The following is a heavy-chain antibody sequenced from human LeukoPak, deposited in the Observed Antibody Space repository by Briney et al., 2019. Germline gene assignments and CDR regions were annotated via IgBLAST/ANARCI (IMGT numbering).Heavy chain of an antibody. CDR2: IYYSGST. Sequence: SETLSLTCTVSGGSVSSGSYYWSWIRQPPGKGLEWIRYIYYSGSTSYNPSLKSRVTISVDTSKNQFSLKLSSVTAADTAVYYCARGLTSKYYDFWSGYYLNEKYYYGMDVWGQGTTVTVSS. D-gene: IGHD3-3*01. J-gene: IGHJ6*02. CDR3: ARGLTSKYYDFWSGYYLNEKYYYGMDV. V-gene: IGHV4-61*01. CDR1: GGSVSSGSYY.